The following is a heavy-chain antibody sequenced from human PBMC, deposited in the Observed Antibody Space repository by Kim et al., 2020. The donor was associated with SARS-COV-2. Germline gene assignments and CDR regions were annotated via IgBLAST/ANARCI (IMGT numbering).Heavy chain of an antibody. CDR3: ARHYSSGWYYAVDV. CDR2: LSYTGGT. V-gene: IGHV4-39*01. Sequence: SETLSLTCTVSGASIDSSDYFWGWIRQPPGKGLEWLGTLSYTGGTYYNPSLKSRIIISADTSKNQFSLKMSSVTAADTALYYCARHYSSGWYYAVDVWG. CDR1: GASIDSSDYF. J-gene: IGHJ6*02. D-gene: IGHD6-19*01.